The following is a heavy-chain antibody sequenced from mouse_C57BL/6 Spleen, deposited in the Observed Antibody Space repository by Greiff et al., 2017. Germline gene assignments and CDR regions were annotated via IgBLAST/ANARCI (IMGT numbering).Heavy chain of an antibody. D-gene: IGHD1-1*01. V-gene: IGHV1-15*01. Sequence: VQLQQSGAELVRPGASVTLSCKASGYTFTDYEMHWVKQTPVHGLEWIGAIDPETGGTAYNQKFKGKAILTADKSSSTAYMELRSLTSEDSAVYYCTRSNYGSSWFDYWDQGTTLTVSS. J-gene: IGHJ2*01. CDR1: GYTFTDYE. CDR2: IDPETGGT. CDR3: TRSNYGSSWFDY.